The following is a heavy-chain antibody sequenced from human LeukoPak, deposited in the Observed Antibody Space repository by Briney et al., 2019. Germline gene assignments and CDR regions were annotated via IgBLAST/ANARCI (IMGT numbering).Heavy chain of an antibody. V-gene: IGHV4-39*07. CDR3: AREVVTALVTGWFDP. CDR2: IYYSGST. CDR1: GGSISSSSYY. J-gene: IGHJ5*02. Sequence: SETLSLTCTVSGGSISSSSYYWGWIRQPPGKGLGWIGSIYYSGSTYYNPSLKSRVTISVDTSKNQFSLKLSSVTAADTAVYYCAREVVTALVTGWFDPWGQGTLVTVSS. D-gene: IGHD2-21*02.